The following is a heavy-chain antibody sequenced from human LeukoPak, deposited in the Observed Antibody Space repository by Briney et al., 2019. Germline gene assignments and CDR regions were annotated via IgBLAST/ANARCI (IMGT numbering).Heavy chain of an antibody. CDR3: ARAGPEVKFGAYYYYGVDV. Sequence: GESLKISCKGSGYSLTSYWIGWVRQMPGKGLEWMGIIYPGDSETRYSPSFQGQVTISADKSISTAYLQWSSLKASDTAMYYCARAGPEVKFGAYYYYGVDVWGQGTTVTVSS. D-gene: IGHD3-10*01. CDR2: IYPGDSET. V-gene: IGHV5-51*01. CDR1: GYSLTSYW. J-gene: IGHJ6*02.